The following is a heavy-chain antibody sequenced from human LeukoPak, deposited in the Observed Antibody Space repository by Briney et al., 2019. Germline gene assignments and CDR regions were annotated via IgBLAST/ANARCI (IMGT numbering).Heavy chain of an antibody. J-gene: IGHJ3*02. Sequence: SETLSLTCTVSGGSISSHYWSWIRQPPGKGLEWIGYIYYSGSTNYNPSLKSRVTISVGTSKNQFSLKLSSVTAADTAVYYCARGVGGSSWYGSVTFDIWGQGTMVTVSS. CDR3: ARGVGGSSWYGSVTFDI. V-gene: IGHV4-59*11. CDR2: IYYSGST. CDR1: GGSISSHY. D-gene: IGHD6-13*01.